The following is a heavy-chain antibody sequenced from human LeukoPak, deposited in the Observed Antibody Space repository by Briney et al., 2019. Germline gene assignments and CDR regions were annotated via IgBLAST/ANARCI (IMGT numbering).Heavy chain of an antibody. D-gene: IGHD2-2*01. J-gene: IGHJ6*02. Sequence: LVKVSCKASGGTFSSYAISWVRQAPGQGLEWMGRIIPILGIANYAQKFQGRVTITADKSTSTAYMELSSLRSEDTAVYYCARASGIVVVPAATGAYGMDVWGQGTTVTVSS. V-gene: IGHV1-69*04. CDR2: IIPILGIA. CDR1: GGTFSSYA. CDR3: ARASGIVVVPAATGAYGMDV.